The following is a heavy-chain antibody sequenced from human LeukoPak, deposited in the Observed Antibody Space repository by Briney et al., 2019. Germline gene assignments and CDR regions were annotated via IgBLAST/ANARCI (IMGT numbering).Heavy chain of an antibody. CDR3: AKEKGGIMITFGGVIVKRYYFDY. CDR2: ISYDGSNK. J-gene: IGHJ4*02. Sequence: PGGSLRLSCAASGFTFSSYTIYWVRQAPGKGPEWVAAISYDGSNKYYADSVKGRFTISRDNAKNSLYLQMNSLRAEDTAVYYCAKEKGGIMITFGGVIVKRYYFDYWGQGTLVTVSS. V-gene: IGHV3-30-3*01. D-gene: IGHD3-16*02. CDR1: GFTFSSYT.